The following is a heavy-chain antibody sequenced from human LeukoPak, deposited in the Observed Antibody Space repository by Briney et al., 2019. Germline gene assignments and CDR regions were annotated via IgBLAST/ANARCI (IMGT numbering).Heavy chain of an antibody. V-gene: IGHV4-34*01. J-gene: IGHJ5*01. CDR2: INHSGST. D-gene: IGHD3-10*01. CDR3: ARVDMVRGVIMVDS. Sequence: LRLSCAASGFTFSSYEMNWVRQAPGKGLEWIGEINHSGSTNYNPSLKSRVTISVDTSKNQFSLKLSSVTAADTAMYYCARVDMVRGVIMVDSWGQGTLVTVSS. CDR1: GFTFSSYE.